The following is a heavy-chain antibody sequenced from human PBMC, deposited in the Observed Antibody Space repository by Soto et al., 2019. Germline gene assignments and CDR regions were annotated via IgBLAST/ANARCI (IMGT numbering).Heavy chain of an antibody. V-gene: IGHV4-30-4*01. CDR3: ARVERFLEWWALDV. CDR2: IYYSGST. D-gene: IGHD3-3*01. Sequence: SETLSLTCTVSGGSISSGDYYWSWIRQPPGKGLEWIGYIYYSGSTYYNPSLKSRVTISVDRSKNQFSLKLSSVTAADTAVYYCARVERFLEWWALDVWGQGTTVTVSS. CDR1: GGSISSGDYY. J-gene: IGHJ6*02.